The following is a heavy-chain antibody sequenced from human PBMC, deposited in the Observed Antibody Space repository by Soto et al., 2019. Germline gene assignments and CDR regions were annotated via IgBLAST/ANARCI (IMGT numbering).Heavy chain of an antibody. CDR2: IYYSGST. Sequence: SETLSLTCTVSGGSIISGDYYWSWIRQPPGKGLEWIGYIYYSGSTSYNPSLKSRVTISIDTSKNQFSLKLSSVTAEDTAVYYCAREGGDSNGSWRWFDPWGQGTLVTVSS. CDR1: GGSIISGDYY. D-gene: IGHD6-19*01. J-gene: IGHJ5*02. V-gene: IGHV4-61*08. CDR3: AREGGDSNGSWRWFDP.